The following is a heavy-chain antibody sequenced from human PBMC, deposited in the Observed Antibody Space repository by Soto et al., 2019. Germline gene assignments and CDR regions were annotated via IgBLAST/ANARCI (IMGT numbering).Heavy chain of an antibody. CDR2: INHSGST. J-gene: IGHJ4*02. Sequence: SETLSLTCTVSGGSISSYYWTWIRQPPGTGLEWIGEINHSGSTNYNPSLKSRVTISVDTSKNQFSLKLSSVTAADTAVYYCARERSVYGDYGFDYWGQGTLVTVSS. CDR3: ARERSVYGDYGFDY. CDR1: GGSISSYY. V-gene: IGHV4-34*01. D-gene: IGHD4-17*01.